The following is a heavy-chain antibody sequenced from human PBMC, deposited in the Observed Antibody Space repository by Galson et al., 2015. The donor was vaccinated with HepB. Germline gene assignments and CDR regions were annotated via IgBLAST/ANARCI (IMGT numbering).Heavy chain of an antibody. Sequence: SLRLSCAASGFTFSSYWMSWVRQAPGKGLEWVANMKQDGSEKYYVDSVKGRFTISRDNAKNSLYLQMNSLRAEDTAVYYCARDGLGELSPSGLGYWGQGTLVTVSS. CDR3: ARDGLGELSPSGLGY. CDR2: MKQDGSEK. V-gene: IGHV3-7*03. J-gene: IGHJ4*02. CDR1: GFTFSSYW. D-gene: IGHD3-16*02.